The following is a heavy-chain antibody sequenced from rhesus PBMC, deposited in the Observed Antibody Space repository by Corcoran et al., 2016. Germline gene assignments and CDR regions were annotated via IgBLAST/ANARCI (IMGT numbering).Heavy chain of an antibody. CDR2: SYGSGGSA. CDR1: GASISSSNW. CDR3: AGVFYDSGYYLIDY. Sequence: QVQLQESGPGVVKPSETLSLTCAVSGASISSSNWWSWIRQSPGKGVEWIGGSYGSGGSAEYNPSLKSRVTISEDTSTTQFSLKLSSVTAADTAVYCCAGVFYDSGYYLIDYWGQGVLVTVSS. J-gene: IGHJ4*01. V-gene: IGHV4-93*01. D-gene: IGHD3-28*01.